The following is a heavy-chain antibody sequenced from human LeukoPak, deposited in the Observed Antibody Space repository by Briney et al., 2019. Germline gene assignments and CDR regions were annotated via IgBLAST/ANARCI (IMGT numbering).Heavy chain of an antibody. CDR2: VDPEDGET. Sequence: GASVKVSCKASGYTFTDYYMHWVQQAPGRGLEWMGRVDPEDGETIYAEKFQGRVTITADTSTDTAYMELSSLRSEDTAVYYCATGVNYYYMDVWGKGTTVTVSS. CDR1: GYTFTDYY. V-gene: IGHV1-69-2*01. CDR3: ATGVNYYYMDV. J-gene: IGHJ6*03.